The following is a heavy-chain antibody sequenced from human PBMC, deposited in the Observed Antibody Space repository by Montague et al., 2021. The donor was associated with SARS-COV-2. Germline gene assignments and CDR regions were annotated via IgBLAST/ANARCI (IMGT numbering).Heavy chain of an antibody. CDR1: DDSINNKTYF. CDR2: IHYRGST. V-gene: IGHV4-39*01. J-gene: IGHJ6*02. D-gene: IGHD4-23*01. CDR3: ARTTVVTPYYYDAMDV. Sequence: SETLSLTCTVSDDSINNKTYFWDWIRQPPGKGLEWIGSIHYRGSTHYNPSLKSRLTISVDTSRNQFSLKLSSVTAADTAVYSCARTTVVTPYYYDAMDVWGQGTTVTVSS.